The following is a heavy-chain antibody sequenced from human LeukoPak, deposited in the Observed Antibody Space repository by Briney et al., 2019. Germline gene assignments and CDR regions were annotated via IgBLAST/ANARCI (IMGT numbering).Heavy chain of an antibody. CDR3: ARAGYSSSGGDY. D-gene: IGHD6-6*01. CDR2: ISYRGNNK. V-gene: IGHV3-30*04. Sequence: GGSLRLSCAASGFTFSNYAMHWVRQAPGKGLEWVTVISYRGNNKYYADSVKGRFTISRDNSKNTLYLQMNSLRAEDTAVYYCARAGYSSSGGDYWGQGTLVTVSS. CDR1: GFTFSNYA. J-gene: IGHJ4*02.